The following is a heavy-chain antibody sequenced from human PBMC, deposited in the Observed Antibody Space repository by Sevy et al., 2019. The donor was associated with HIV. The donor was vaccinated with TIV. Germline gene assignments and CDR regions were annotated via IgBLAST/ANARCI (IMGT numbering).Heavy chain of an antibody. D-gene: IGHD4-17*01. Sequence: GGSLRLSCAASGFTFNIYVIHWVRQAPGKGLEWVAVISSDGSSEYYADSVKGRFTISRDNSKNTLYLQMNSLRAEDTAVYYCARDLPSAVTLPFYYYYLHVWGQGTTVTVSS. CDR1: GFTFNIYV. V-gene: IGHV3-30*04. CDR3: ARDLPSAVTLPFYYYYLHV. J-gene: IGHJ6*02. CDR2: ISSDGSSE.